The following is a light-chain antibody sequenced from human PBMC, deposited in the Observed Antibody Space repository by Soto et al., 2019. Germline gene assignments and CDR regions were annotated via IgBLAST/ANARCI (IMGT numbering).Light chain of an antibody. CDR1: SGHSSYA. Sequence: QPVLTQSPSASASLGASVKLTCTLSSGHSSYAIAWHQQQPEKGPRYLMKLNSDGSHSKGDGIPDRFSGSSSGAERYLTISGLQSEDEADYYCQTWGNVIRVFGGGTKLTVL. CDR3: QTWGNVIRV. CDR2: LNSDGSH. J-gene: IGLJ3*02. V-gene: IGLV4-69*01.